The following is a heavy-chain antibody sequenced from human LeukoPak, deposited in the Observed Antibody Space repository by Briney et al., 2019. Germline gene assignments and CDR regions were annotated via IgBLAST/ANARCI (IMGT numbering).Heavy chain of an antibody. J-gene: IGHJ5*02. CDR2: ISYDGGNK. D-gene: IGHD3-10*01. V-gene: IGHV3-30*04. CDR1: GFTFSSYA. Sequence: PGRSLRLSCAASGFTFSSYAMHWVRQAPGKGLEWVAVISYDGGNKYYADSVKGRFTISRDNSKNTLYLQMNSLRAEDTAVYYCARAIWFGELFDWFDPWGQGTLVTVSS. CDR3: ARAIWFGELFDWFDP.